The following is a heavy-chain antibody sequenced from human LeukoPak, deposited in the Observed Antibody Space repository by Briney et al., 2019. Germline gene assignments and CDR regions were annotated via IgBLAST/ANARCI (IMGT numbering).Heavy chain of an antibody. J-gene: IGHJ4*02. CDR3: ARRRGYGSFDY. CDR2: IYPGDSDT. D-gene: IGHD5-12*01. V-gene: IGHV5-51*01. Sequence: GESLKISCKASGYSFTNSWIGWVRQMPGKGLEWMGIIYPGDSDTIYSPSFQGQVTIPADKSISTAYLQWSSLKASDTAMYYCARRRGYGSFDYWGQGTLVTVSS. CDR1: GYSFTNSW.